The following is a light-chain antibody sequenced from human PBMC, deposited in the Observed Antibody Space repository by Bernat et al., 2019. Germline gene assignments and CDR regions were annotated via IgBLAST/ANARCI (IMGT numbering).Light chain of an antibody. CDR3: QHLSQYSWA. CDR2: KVS. CDR1: QSVFKW. Sequence: DIQLTQSPSTLSASVGDRVTITCRASQSVFKWLAWYQQKPGKAPKLLIYKVSYLHSGVPSRFSGSGSETEFTLTISNLQSDDFATYYFQHLSQYSWAFGQGTRVDIK. V-gene: IGKV1-5*03. J-gene: IGKJ1*01.